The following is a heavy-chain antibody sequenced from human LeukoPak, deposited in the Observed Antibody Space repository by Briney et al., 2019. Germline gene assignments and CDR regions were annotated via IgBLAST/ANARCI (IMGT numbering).Heavy chain of an antibody. CDR2: IMPMFGKT. CDR1: GGTFISYD. CDR3: ARKLYPSGWYVFDF. J-gene: IGHJ3*01. V-gene: IGHV1-69*06. Sequence: SVKVSCKASGGTFISYDISWVRQAPGQGLEWMGGIMPMFGKTNYAQKFQGRVTTTADKATSTAYMELSSLRSEDTAVYYCARKLYPSGWYVFDFWGQGTMVTISS. D-gene: IGHD6-19*01.